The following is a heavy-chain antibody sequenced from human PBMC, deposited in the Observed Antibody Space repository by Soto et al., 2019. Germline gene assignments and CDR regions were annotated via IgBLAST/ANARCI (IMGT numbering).Heavy chain of an antibody. J-gene: IGHJ4*02. CDR2: IKSKTDGGTT. D-gene: IGHD1-26*01. CDR1: GFTFSNAW. Sequence: EVQLVESGGGLVKPGGSLRLSCAASGFTFSNAWMNWVRQAPGKGLEWVGRIKSKTDGGTTDYAAPVKGRFTISRDDSKNTLYLQMNSLKTEDTAVYYCPTDLFIVGANFDYWGQGTLVTVSS. V-gene: IGHV3-15*07. CDR3: PTDLFIVGANFDY.